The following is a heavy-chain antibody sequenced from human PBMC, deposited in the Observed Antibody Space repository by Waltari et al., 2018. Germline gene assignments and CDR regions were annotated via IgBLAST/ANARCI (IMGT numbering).Heavy chain of an antibody. Sequence: QVQLQESGPGLVKPSQTLSLTCTVSGGPINSGGYYWPWIRQHPGKGLEWIWYIFYTGKSFYNPSLESRATVSVDSSKNQFSLRLCSVTAADTAFYYCASDHRYDNTIVFDSWGQGTLVTVSS. V-gene: IGHV4-31*03. CDR3: ASDHRYDNTIVFDS. J-gene: IGHJ4*02. CDR1: GGPINSGGYY. D-gene: IGHD3-10*01. CDR2: IFYTGKS.